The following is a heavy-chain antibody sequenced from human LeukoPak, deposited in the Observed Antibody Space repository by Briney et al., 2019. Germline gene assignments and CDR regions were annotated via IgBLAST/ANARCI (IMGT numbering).Heavy chain of an antibody. Sequence: SETLSLTCTVSGGSISSSSYYWGWIRQPPGKGLEWIGSIYYSGSTYYNPSLKSRVTISVDTSKNQFSLKLSSVTAADTAVYYCARVSRLGELSFPTFRPFDPWGQGTLVTVSS. J-gene: IGHJ5*02. D-gene: IGHD3-16*02. CDR2: IYYSGST. CDR3: ARVSRLGELSFPTFRPFDP. V-gene: IGHV4-39*07. CDR1: GGSISSSSYY.